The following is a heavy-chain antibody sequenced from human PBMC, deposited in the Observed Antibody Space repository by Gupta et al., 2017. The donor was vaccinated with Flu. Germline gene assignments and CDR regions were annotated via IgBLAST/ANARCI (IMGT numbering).Heavy chain of an antibody. CDR2: IYWNGDK. Sequence: RQPPGKALEWLALIYWNGDKRYSPSLKNRLTITRDPSKNQVVLTVPNMDPVDTGTYYCAHSPDSGYDPYYFDYWGRGTLVTVSS. V-gene: IGHV2-5*01. D-gene: IGHD5-12*01. J-gene: IGHJ4*02. CDR3: AHSPDSGYDPYYFDY.